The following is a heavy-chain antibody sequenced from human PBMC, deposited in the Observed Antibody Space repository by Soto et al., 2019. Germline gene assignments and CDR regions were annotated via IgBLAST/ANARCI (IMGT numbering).Heavy chain of an antibody. D-gene: IGHD3-10*01. CDR1: GGTFGNSA. CDR3: ARSYYGSGSYWFYGMDV. V-gene: IGHV1-69*06. CDR2: IIPSFATG. Sequence: QVQLVQSGAEVKKPGSSVKVSCKAAGGTFGNSAISWVRQAPGQGLEWMGGIIPSFATGNSAPEFQGRLTITADKSTTTAYMELSSLRSEDTDVYYCARSYYGSGSYWFYGMDVWGQGTTVTVSS. J-gene: IGHJ6*02.